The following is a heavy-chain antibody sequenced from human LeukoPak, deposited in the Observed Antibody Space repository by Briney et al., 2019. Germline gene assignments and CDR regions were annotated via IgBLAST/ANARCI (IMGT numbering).Heavy chain of an antibody. Sequence: GGSLRLSCAASGFTLSNYAMCWVRQAPGKGLEWVSTISGSGGSTYYADSMKGRFTISRDNSKNTLYLQMNSLRAEDTAVYYCAKGGGGNYYDYWGQGTLVTVSS. CDR1: GFTLSNYA. CDR2: ISGSGGST. V-gene: IGHV3-23*01. CDR3: AKGGGGNYYDY. D-gene: IGHD1-26*01. J-gene: IGHJ4*02.